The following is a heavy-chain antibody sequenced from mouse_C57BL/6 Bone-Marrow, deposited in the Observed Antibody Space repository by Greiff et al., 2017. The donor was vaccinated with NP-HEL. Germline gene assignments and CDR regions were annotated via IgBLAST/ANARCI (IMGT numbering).Heavy chain of an antibody. CDR2: ISSGSSTI. Sequence: EVMLVESGGGLVKPGGSLKLSCAASGFTFSDYGMHWVRQAPEKGLEWVAYISSGSSTIYYADTVKGRFTISRDNAKNTLFLQMTGLRSEDTAMYYCARTPWFAYWGQGTLVTVSA. J-gene: IGHJ3*01. CDR1: GFTFSDYG. V-gene: IGHV5-17*01. CDR3: ARTPWFAY.